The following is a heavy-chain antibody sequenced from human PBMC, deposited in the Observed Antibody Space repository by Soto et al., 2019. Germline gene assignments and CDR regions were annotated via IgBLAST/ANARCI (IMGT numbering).Heavy chain of an antibody. CDR3: ARDRRNYYYGMDV. V-gene: IGHV4-61*01. Sequence: PSETLSLTCTVSGGSVSSGSYYWSWIRQPPGKGLEWIGYIHYSGSTNYNPSLKSRVTISVDTSKNQFSLKLSSVTAADTAVYYCARDRRNYYYGMDVWGQGTTVTVSS. CDR1: GGSVSSGSYY. CDR2: IHYSGST. J-gene: IGHJ6*02.